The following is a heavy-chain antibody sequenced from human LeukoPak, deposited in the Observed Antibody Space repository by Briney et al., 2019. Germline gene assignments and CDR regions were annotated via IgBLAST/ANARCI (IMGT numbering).Heavy chain of an antibody. V-gene: IGHV1-18*01. CDR2: ISAYNGNT. CDR3: ARGGDGDYIFDY. J-gene: IGHJ4*02. CDR1: GGTFISYA. D-gene: IGHD4-17*01. Sequence: ASVKVSCKASGGTFISYAISWVRQAPGQGLEWMGWISAYNGNTNYAQKLQGRVTMTTDTSTSTAYMELRSLRSDDTAVYYCARGGDGDYIFDYWGQGTLVTVSS.